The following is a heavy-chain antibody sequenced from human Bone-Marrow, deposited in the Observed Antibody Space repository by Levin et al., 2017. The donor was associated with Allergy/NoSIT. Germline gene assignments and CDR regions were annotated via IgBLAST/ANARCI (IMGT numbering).Heavy chain of an antibody. Sequence: PGGSLRLSCAASGFILSSYTMSWVRQAPGKGLEWVSGVSGNGVSIYYADSVKGRFTISRDNPKNTLYLQMNGLRAEDTAVYYCAKDLRQGYSSGSYYFDYWGQGTLVTVSS. D-gene: IGHD5-18*01. CDR1: GFILSSYT. J-gene: IGHJ4*02. CDR2: VSGNGVSI. CDR3: AKDLRQGYSSGSYYFDY. V-gene: IGHV3-23*01.